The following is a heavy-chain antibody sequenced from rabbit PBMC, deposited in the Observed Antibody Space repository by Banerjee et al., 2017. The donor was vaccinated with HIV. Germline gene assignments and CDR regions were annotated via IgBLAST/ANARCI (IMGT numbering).Heavy chain of an antibody. CDR2: INTSSGNT. V-gene: IGHV1S45*01. CDR1: GFSLSGYW. J-gene: IGHJ4*01. CDR3: ARDLAGVIGWNFNL. D-gene: IGHD4-1*01. Sequence: QEQLEESGGGLVKPEGSLTLTCKASGFSLSGYWMSWVRQAPGKGLEWIACINTSSGNTVYASWAKGRFTISKTSSTTVTLQMTSLTAADTATYFCARDLAGVIGWNFNLWGPGTLVTVS.